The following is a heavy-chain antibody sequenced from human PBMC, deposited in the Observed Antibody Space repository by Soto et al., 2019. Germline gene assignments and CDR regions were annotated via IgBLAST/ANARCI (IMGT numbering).Heavy chain of an antibody. CDR1: GFTFSTYA. CDR3: ARGGPYYYDSSDWGAFHI. V-gene: IGHV3-30-3*01. Sequence: QVQLVESGGGVVQPGRSLRLSCAASGFTFSTYAMHWVRQAPGKGLDWVAVISYDGSNKYYADSVKGRFTISRDNSKNTLYLQMNSLRAEDTTVYYCARGGPYYYDSSDWGAFHIWGQGTMVTVS. D-gene: IGHD3-22*01. J-gene: IGHJ3*02. CDR2: ISYDGSNK.